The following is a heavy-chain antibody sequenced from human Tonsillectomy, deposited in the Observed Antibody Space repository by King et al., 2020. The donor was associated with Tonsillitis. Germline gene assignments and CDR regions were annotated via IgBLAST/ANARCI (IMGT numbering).Heavy chain of an antibody. CDR1: AFTFSAYA. CDR3: AKDMYTSRWYGVFDY. D-gene: IGHD6-13*01. Sequence: DVQLVESGGGLVQPGGSLRLSCAVSAFTFSAYAMNWVRQTPGKGLEWVSVISGSGDSTDYADSVKGRFTISRDNSKNTLYLQMNSLRAEDTAVYYCAKDMYTSRWYGVFDYWGQGTLVTVSS. V-gene: IGHV3-23*04. J-gene: IGHJ4*02. CDR2: ISGSGDST.